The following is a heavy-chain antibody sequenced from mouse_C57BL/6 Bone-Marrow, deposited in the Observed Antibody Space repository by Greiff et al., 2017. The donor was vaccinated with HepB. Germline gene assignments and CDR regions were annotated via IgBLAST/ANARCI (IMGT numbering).Heavy chain of an antibody. J-gene: IGHJ4*01. Sequence: VQLQQPGAELVMPGASVKLSCKASGYTFTSYWMHWVKQRPGQGLEWIGEIDPSDSYTNYNQKFKGKSTLTVDKSSSPAYMQLSSLTSEDSAVYYCARVDYWGQGTSVTVSS. CDR1: GYTFTSYW. CDR2: IDPSDSYT. V-gene: IGHV1-69*01. CDR3: ARVDY.